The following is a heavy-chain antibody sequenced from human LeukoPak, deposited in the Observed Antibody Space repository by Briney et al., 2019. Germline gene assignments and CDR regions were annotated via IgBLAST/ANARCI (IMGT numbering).Heavy chain of an antibody. J-gene: IGHJ4*02. Sequence: GGSLRLSCAASGFTFSSYGMHWVRQAPGKGLEWVAVISYDGSNKYYADSVKGRFTISRDNAKNSLYLQMNSLRAEDTAVYYCARNDVITFGGVILAFDYWGQGTLVTVSS. CDR1: GFTFSSYG. CDR2: ISYDGSNK. V-gene: IGHV3-30*03. D-gene: IGHD3-16*01. CDR3: ARNDVITFGGVILAFDY.